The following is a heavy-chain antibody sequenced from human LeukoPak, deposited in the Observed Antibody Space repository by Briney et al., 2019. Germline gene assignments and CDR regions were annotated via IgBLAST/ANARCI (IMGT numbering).Heavy chain of an antibody. CDR2: IIPIFGTT. Sequence: SVKVSCKASGGTFSSYAISWVRQAPGQGLEWMGGIIPIFGTTNYAQKFQGRVTITADESTSTAYMELSSLRSEDTAVYYCARGSFTYYDFWSGYSYFDYWGQGTLVTVSS. J-gene: IGHJ4*02. V-gene: IGHV1-69*01. CDR3: ARGSFTYYDFWSGYSYFDY. D-gene: IGHD3-3*01. CDR1: GGTFSSYA.